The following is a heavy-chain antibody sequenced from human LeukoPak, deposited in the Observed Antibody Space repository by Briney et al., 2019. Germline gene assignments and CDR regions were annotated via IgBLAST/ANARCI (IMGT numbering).Heavy chain of an antibody. V-gene: IGHV3-66*01. Sequence: GGSLRLSCAASGFTVSSNYMSWVRQAPGKGLEWVSVIYSGGSTYYADSVKGRFTISRDNSKNTLYLQMNSLRAEDTAVYYCARVRPEVYDSSGYYYGVFDYWGQGTLVTVSS. J-gene: IGHJ4*02. CDR2: IYSGGST. CDR1: GFTVSSNY. CDR3: ARVRPEVYDSSGYYYGVFDY. D-gene: IGHD3-22*01.